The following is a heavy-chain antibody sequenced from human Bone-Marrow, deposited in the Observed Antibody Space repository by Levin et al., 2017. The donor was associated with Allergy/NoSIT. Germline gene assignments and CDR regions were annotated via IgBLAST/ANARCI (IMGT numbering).Heavy chain of an antibody. CDR3: ARDGPVMITFGGVIVARDAFDI. J-gene: IGHJ3*02. V-gene: IGHV3-33*01. D-gene: IGHD3-16*02. Sequence: SCAASGFTFSSYGMHWVRQAPGKGLEWVAVIWYDGSNKYYADSVKGRFTISRDNSKNTLYLQMNSLRAEDTAVYYCARDGPVMITFGGVIVARDAFDIWGQGTMVTVSS. CDR2: IWYDGSNK. CDR1: GFTFSSYG.